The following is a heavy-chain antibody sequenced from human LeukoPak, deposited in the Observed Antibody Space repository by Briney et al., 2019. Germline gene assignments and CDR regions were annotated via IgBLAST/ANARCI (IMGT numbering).Heavy chain of an antibody. D-gene: IGHD2-2*01. CDR2: IYPGDSDT. Sequence: GESLKISCKGSGYSFTSYWIGWVHQMPGKGLEWMGIIYPGDSDTRYSPSFQGQVTISADKSISTAYLQWSSLKASDTAMYYCARRDETLGYCSSTSCYSQAVDYWGQGTLVTVSS. CDR1: GYSFTSYW. J-gene: IGHJ4*02. CDR3: ARRDETLGYCSSTSCYSQAVDY. V-gene: IGHV5-51*07.